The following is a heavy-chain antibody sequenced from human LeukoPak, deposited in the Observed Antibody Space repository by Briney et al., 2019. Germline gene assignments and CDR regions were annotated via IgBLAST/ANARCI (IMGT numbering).Heavy chain of an antibody. Sequence: PGGSLRLSCAASGFTFSSYAMSWVRQAPGKGLEWVSAISGSGGSTYYADSVKGRFTISRDNSKNTLYLQMNSLRAEDTAVYYCAGPIFGVVMNPFDYWGQGTLVTVSS. V-gene: IGHV3-23*01. D-gene: IGHD3-3*01. CDR2: ISGSGGST. CDR1: GFTFSSYA. CDR3: AGPIFGVVMNPFDY. J-gene: IGHJ4*02.